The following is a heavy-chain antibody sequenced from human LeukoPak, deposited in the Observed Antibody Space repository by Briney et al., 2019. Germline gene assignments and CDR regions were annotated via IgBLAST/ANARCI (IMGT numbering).Heavy chain of an antibody. Sequence: SVKVSCKASGGTFSNYAINWVRQAPGQGLEWMGGIIPIFDTTNYAQKFQGRVTITTDESTSTAYMELSSLRSEYTAVYYCARSYSSSPTFDYWGQGTLVTVSS. CDR3: ARSYSSSPTFDY. CDR2: IIPIFDTT. CDR1: GGTFSNYA. V-gene: IGHV1-69*05. D-gene: IGHD6-6*01. J-gene: IGHJ4*02.